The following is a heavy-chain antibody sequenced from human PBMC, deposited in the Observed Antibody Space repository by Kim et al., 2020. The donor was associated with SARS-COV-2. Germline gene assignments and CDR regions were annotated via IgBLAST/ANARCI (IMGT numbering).Heavy chain of an antibody. D-gene: IGHD6-13*01. CDR1: GFTFSSYG. V-gene: IGHV3-33*01. CDR3: ARDGSGVEQQLVRCGLDY. J-gene: IGHJ4*02. Sequence: GGSLRLSCAASGFTFSSYGMHWVRQAPGKGLEWVAVIWYDGSNKYYADSVKGRFTISRDNSKNTLYLQMNSLRAEDTAVYYCARDGSGVEQQLVRCGLDYWGQGTLVTVSS. CDR2: IWYDGSNK.